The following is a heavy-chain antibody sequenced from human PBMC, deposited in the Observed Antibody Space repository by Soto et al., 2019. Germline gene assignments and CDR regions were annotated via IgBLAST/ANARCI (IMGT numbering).Heavy chain of an antibody. CDR2: IYYSGST. Sequence: SETLSLTCTVSGGPISSYYWSWIRQPPGKGLEWIGYIYYSGSTNYNPALKSQGTISVDTSKNQFSLKLSSVTAADTAVYYCARDQGTYYYDSSGYLDYWGQGTLVTVSS. CDR1: GGPISSYY. V-gene: IGHV4-59*01. J-gene: IGHJ4*02. D-gene: IGHD3-22*01. CDR3: ARDQGTYYYDSSGYLDY.